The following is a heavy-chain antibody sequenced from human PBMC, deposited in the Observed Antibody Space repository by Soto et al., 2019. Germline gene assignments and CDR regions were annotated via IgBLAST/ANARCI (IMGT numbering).Heavy chain of an antibody. CDR1: GYSFTSYG. Sequence: ESLQSSCKGSGYSFTSYGIGWVRQMPGKGLEWMGIIYPGDSDTRYSPSFQGQVTISVTKSITTVFLQWSSLRDSDTAMYYCARQIYDFDTGPNFPYSFVSRGKATPGTVSS. V-gene: IGHV5-51*01. CDR2: IYPGDSDT. D-gene: IGHD3-22*01. CDR3: ARQIYDFDTGPNFPYSFVS. J-gene: IGHJ4*02.